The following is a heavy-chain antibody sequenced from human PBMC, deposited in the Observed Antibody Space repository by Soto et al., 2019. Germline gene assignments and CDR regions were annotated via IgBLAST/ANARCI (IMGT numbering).Heavy chain of an antibody. D-gene: IGHD6-6*01. CDR1: GYTFTSYD. CDR3: ARYFGEYSSSSRWSYYYYYMDV. Sequence: GASVKVSCKASGYTFTSYDINWVRQATGQGLEWMGWMNPNSGNTGYAQKFQGRVTTTRNTSISTAYMELSSLRSEDTAVYYCARYFGEYSSSSRWSYYYYYMDVWGKGTTVTVSS. J-gene: IGHJ6*03. CDR2: MNPNSGNT. V-gene: IGHV1-8*01.